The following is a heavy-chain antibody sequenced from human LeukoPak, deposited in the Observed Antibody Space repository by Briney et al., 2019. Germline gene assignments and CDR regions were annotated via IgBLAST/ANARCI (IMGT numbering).Heavy chain of an antibody. CDR2: IKQDGSEK. Sequence: GGSLRLSCAASGFTFSSYWMSWVRQAPGKGLEWVANIKQDGSEKYCVDSVKGRFTISRDNAKNSLYLQMNSLRAEDTAVYYCARVSFSYYDFWSGRDAFDIWGQGTMVTVSS. CDR3: ARVSFSYYDFWSGRDAFDI. CDR1: GFTFSSYW. J-gene: IGHJ3*02. V-gene: IGHV3-7*01. D-gene: IGHD3-3*01.